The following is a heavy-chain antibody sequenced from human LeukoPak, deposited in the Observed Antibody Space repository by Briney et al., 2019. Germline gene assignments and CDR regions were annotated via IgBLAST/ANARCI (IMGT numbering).Heavy chain of an antibody. CDR1: GGTFSSFA. CDR2: ITPIFRTV. V-gene: IGHV1-69*13. J-gene: IGHJ4*02. CDR3: ARGDGSGYYYEV. Sequence: GASVKVSCKTSGGTFSSFAISWVRQAPGQGLEWMGGITPIFRTVNYAQKFQGRVTITADESTRTAYMKLSSLRSEDTAVYYCARGDGSGYYYEVWGQETLVTVSS. D-gene: IGHD3-22*01.